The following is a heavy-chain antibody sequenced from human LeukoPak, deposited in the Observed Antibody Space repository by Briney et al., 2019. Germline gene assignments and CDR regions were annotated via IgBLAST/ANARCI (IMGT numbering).Heavy chain of an antibody. Sequence: GGSLRLSCAASGFTFSSFGMNWVRQAPGKGLEWVSYISDSSSITYYAAPVKGRFTISRDNAKNSLSLQLNRLRDEDTAVYFCAKVIRGGYGMDVWGQGTTVTVSS. J-gene: IGHJ6*02. CDR1: GFTFSSFG. V-gene: IGHV3-48*02. CDR3: AKVIRGGYGMDV. CDR2: ISDSSSIT. D-gene: IGHD3-10*01.